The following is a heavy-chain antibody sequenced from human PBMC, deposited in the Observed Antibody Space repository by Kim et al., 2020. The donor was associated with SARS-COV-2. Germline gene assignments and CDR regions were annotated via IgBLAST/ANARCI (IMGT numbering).Heavy chain of an antibody. D-gene: IGHD5-18*01. V-gene: IGHV3-30*03. J-gene: IGHJ4*02. Sequence: SNNVYADSVKGRFAISRDNSKITRYLQMNSLGAEDTAVYYCASRRGYSYDWGQGTLVTVSS. CDR2: SNN. CDR3: ASRRGYSYD.